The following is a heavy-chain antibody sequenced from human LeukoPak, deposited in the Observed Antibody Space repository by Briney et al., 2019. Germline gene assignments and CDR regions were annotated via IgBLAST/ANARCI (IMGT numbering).Heavy chain of an antibody. Sequence: PRGSLPLSCPASGFTFRSHGMHWLRQAPGNGLEWVAVISYDGSNKYYADSVKGRFTISRDNSKSTLYLQMNSLRAEDTAVYYCARGPYNWNYAGWFDPWGQGTLVTVSS. CDR2: ISYDGSNK. J-gene: IGHJ5*02. CDR3: ARGPYNWNYAGWFDP. CDR1: GFTFRSHG. D-gene: IGHD1-7*01. V-gene: IGHV3-30*03.